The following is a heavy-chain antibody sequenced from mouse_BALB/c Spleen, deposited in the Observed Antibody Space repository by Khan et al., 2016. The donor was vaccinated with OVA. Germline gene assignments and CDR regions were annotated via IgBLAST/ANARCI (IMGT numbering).Heavy chain of an antibody. CDR1: GYSFTGYF. CDR3: TRSNRSDFDY. Sequence: EVQLQQSGPELVRPGASVKISCKASGYSFTGYFMNWVMQSHGKSLEWIGRINPHIGETFYNQRFKDKATLTVDESSSTAHMELRSLASEDSAVYYCTRSNRSDFDYWGQGTTLTVSS. J-gene: IGHJ2*01. V-gene: IGHV1-20*02. CDR2: INPHIGET. D-gene: IGHD1-1*01.